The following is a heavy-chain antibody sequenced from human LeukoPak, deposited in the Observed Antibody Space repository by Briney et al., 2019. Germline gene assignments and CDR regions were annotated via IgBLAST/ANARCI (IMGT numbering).Heavy chain of an antibody. D-gene: IGHD2-2*01. J-gene: IGHJ4*02. CDR1: GGSISSSSYY. CDR3: ARRDQYCSSTSCLDY. CDR2: IYYSGST. V-gene: IGHV4-39*07. Sequence: SETLSLTCTVSGGSISSSSYYWGWIRQPPGKGLEWIGSIYYSGSTNYNPSLKSRVTISVDTSKNQFSLKLSSVTAADTAVYYCARRDQYCSSTSCLDYWGQGTLVTVSS.